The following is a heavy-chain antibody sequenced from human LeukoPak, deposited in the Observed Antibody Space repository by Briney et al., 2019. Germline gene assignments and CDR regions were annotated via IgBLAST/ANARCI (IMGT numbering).Heavy chain of an antibody. CDR2: ISGSGGST. V-gene: IGHV3-23*01. J-gene: IGHJ4*02. CDR1: GFTFSSYA. D-gene: IGHD5-18*01. Sequence: GGSLRLSCAASGFTFSSYAMSWVRQAPGKGLEWVSAISGSGGSTYYADSVKGRFTISRDNSKNTLYLQMNSLRAEDTAAYYCAKGGTPIQLWHYFDYWGQGTLVTVSS. CDR3: AKGGTPIQLWHYFDY.